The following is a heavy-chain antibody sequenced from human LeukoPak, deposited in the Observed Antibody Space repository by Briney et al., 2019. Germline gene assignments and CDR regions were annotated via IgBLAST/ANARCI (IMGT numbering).Heavy chain of an antibody. CDR1: GFTFTSHW. CDR3: ARDMNPTVFDF. CDR2: IKNDGNDT. V-gene: IGHV3-74*01. J-gene: IGHJ4*02. Sequence: PGGSLRLSCAASGFTFTSHWMHWVRQTPGKGLVWVSGIKNDGNDTAYADSVKGRFTISRDNAKNTLYLQMDSLRAEDTAVYYCARDMNPTVFDFWGQGTLVTVSS. D-gene: IGHD3-16*01.